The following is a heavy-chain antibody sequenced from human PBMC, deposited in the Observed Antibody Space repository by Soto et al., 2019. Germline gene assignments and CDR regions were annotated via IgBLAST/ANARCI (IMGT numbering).Heavy chain of an antibody. D-gene: IGHD1-20*01. Sequence: PAEAMSVNWIICGAATSMGGHCSSWVRQHTGKGLEWIGYIYYSGSPYYTPSLKSRVTISVDTSKNQSSLKLSSVTAAATAVYYCAREGITGTTCDYYYYYGMDVRGQGTTVT. J-gene: IGHJ6*02. CDR3: AREGITGTTCDYYYYYGMDV. CDR2: IYYSGSP. CDR1: GAATSMGGHC. V-gene: IGHV4-31*02.